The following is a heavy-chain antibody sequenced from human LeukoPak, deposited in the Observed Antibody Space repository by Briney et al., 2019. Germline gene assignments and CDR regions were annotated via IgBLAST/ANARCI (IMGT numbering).Heavy chain of an antibody. Sequence: SVKVSCKPTGGTFSSYAFSWVRQTAGHGREWMGEIILTYGTVNYAQKLQARLTISADISTSTAYMELSSLRSEDTAVYYCARGIMITFGGVTDPLDFWGQGTLFSVSA. CDR1: GGTFSSYA. D-gene: IGHD3-16*01. V-gene: IGHV1-69*06. CDR2: IILTYGTV. CDR3: ARGIMITFGGVTDPLDF. J-gene: IGHJ4*02.